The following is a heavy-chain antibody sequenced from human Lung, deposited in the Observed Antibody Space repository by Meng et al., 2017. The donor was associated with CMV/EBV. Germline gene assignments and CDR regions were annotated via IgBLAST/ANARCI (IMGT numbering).Heavy chain of an antibody. V-gene: IGHV1-69*10. CDR1: GDMFSTYA. CDR3: ARALREYSSSSRDS. Sequence: SVKVSCKASGDMFSTYANTWVRQAPGQGLEWMGELIPILNAPNYAQKFQGRVRITADKSTTTAYMELSSLRSDDTAVYYCARALREYSSSSRDSWGQGTLVTVSS. CDR2: LIPILNAP. D-gene: IGHD6-6*01. J-gene: IGHJ4*02.